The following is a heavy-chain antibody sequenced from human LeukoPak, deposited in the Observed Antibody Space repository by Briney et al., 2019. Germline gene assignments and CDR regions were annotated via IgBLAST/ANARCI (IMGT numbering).Heavy chain of an antibody. CDR3: ARVSGRSSYYYYYYMDV. Sequence: SETLSLTCTVSGGSISSYYWSWIRQPAGKGLEWIGRIYGSGTITYNPSLKSRVSMSVDTSRNQFSLNLRYVTAADTAVYYCARVSGRSSYYYYYYMDVWGKGTTVTISS. CDR2: IYGSGTI. CDR1: GGSISSYY. V-gene: IGHV4-4*07. J-gene: IGHJ6*03. D-gene: IGHD6-6*01.